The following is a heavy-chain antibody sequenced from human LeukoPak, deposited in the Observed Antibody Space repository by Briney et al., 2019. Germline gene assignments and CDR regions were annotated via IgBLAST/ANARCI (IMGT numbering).Heavy chain of an antibody. J-gene: IGHJ5*02. CDR2: INPKSGGT. CDR3: ARGDIDH. Sequence: ASVKVSCKASGYTFTDYYIHWVRQAPGQGLEWMGRINPKSGGTNYAQKFQGRIIMTSDTSTSTIYMELSSLKSDDTALYYCARGDIDHWGQGTLVTVSS. V-gene: IGHV1-2*06. D-gene: IGHD5-24*01. CDR1: GYTFTDYY.